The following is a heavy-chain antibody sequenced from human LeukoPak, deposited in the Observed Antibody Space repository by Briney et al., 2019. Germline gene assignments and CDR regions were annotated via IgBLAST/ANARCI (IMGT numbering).Heavy chain of an antibody. CDR2: ISSSSSYI. Sequence: KSGGSLRLSCAASGFTLSDYVMNWVRQAPGEGLEWVSSISSSSSYIYYADSVKGRFAISRDNAKNSLYLQMNSLRAEDTAVYYCVKDRRYAGNSALSWFDPWGQGTLVTVSS. V-gene: IGHV3-21*01. J-gene: IGHJ5*02. CDR1: GFTLSDYV. CDR3: VKDRRYAGNSALSWFDP. D-gene: IGHD4-23*01.